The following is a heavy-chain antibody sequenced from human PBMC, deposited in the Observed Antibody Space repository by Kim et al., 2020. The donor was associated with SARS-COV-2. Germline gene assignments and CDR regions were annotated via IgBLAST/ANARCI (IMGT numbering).Heavy chain of an antibody. J-gene: IGHJ2*01. CDR2: ISYEGSMK. CDR1: GFSFNNYG. D-gene: IGHD3-10*01. V-gene: IGHV3-30*18. Sequence: GGSLRLSCAASGFSFNNYGMHWVRQAPGKGLEWVAMISYEGSMKYYADSVKGRFTVSRDYSKNTLFLHMNSLRAEDTAVYYCAKVSVLFYFGETRNGYFDLWGRGTLVTVFS. CDR3: AKVSVLFYFGETRNGYFDL.